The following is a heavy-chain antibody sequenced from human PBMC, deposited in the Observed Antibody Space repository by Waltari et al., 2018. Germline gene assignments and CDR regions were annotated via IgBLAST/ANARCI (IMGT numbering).Heavy chain of an antibody. CDR1: GFAVRYNY. CDR2: IYAGGNT. CDR3: ARAGLGSPLQWLQLFDF. V-gene: IGHV3-53*01. Sequence: EVQLVESGGGLIQPGGSLRLSCAAPGFAVRYNYMSWVRQVPGKGLEWVSVIYAGGNTFYTDSVKGRFTISRDNSKNTLFLQMDSLSADDTAIYYCARAGLGSPLQWLQLFDFWGQGIPVTVSS. J-gene: IGHJ4*01. D-gene: IGHD6-19*01.